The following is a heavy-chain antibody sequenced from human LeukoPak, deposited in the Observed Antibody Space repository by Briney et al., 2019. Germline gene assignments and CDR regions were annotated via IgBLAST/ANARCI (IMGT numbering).Heavy chain of an antibody. CDR2: INSDGSST. CDR3: ASREFYGDQPFDY. V-gene: IGHV3-74*01. D-gene: IGHD4-17*01. Sequence: PGGPRRLSCAASGFTFSSYWMHWVRQAPGKGLVWVSRINSDGSSTSYADSVKGRFTISRDNAKNTLYLQMNSLRAEDTAVYYCASREFYGDQPFDYWGQGTLVTVSS. J-gene: IGHJ4*02. CDR1: GFTFSSYW.